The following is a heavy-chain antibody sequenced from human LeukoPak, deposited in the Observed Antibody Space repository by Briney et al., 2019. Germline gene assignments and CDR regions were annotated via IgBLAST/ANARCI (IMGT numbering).Heavy chain of an antibody. D-gene: IGHD4-23*01. J-gene: IGHJ4*02. Sequence: GGSLRLSCAASGFTFSSYAMSWVRQSPGKGLEWVSAISGSGGNTYSADSVKGRFTISRDNSKNTLYLQMDSLRAEDTAVYYCARDRISRFGGNSELDYWGQGTLVAVSS. CDR2: ISGSGGNT. CDR1: GFTFSSYA. V-gene: IGHV3-23*01. CDR3: ARDRISRFGGNSELDY.